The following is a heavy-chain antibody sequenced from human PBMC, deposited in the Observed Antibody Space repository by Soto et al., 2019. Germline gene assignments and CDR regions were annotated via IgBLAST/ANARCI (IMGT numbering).Heavy chain of an antibody. Sequence: EVQLLESGGGLAQPGGSLRLSCVGSGFTFSNYGMGWVRQAPGKGLEWVSVISGSGDNTNYAGSVEGRLTISRDNSKNTLFLQMNDLRAEDTAVYYCAKVKSGDYFYNAFGIWAQGTMVSVSS. J-gene: IGHJ3*02. V-gene: IGHV3-23*01. CDR2: ISGSGDNT. CDR3: AKVKSGDYFYNAFGI. D-gene: IGHD4-17*01. CDR1: GFTFSNYG.